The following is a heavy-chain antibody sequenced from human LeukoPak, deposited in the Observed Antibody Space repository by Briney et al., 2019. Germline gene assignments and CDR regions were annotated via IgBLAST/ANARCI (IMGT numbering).Heavy chain of an antibody. CDR1: GGSFTIYS. J-gene: IGHJ3*02. CDR2: IYYSGST. V-gene: IGHV4-59*01. Sequence: SETLSLTCAVYGGSFTIYSWTWIRQPPGKGLEWIGSIYYSGSTNYNPSLKSRVTISVDTSKNQFSLKLSSVTAADTAVYYCARELAESAFDIWGQGTMVTVSS. CDR3: ARELAESAFDI. D-gene: IGHD5-24*01.